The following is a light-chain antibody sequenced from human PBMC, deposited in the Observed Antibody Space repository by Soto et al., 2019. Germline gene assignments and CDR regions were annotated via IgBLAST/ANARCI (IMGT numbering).Light chain of an antibody. J-gene: IGKJ2*01. CDR3: QQYHNWPLYT. CDR2: GAS. Sequence: ERVMTQSPATLSVSPGERATLSCRASQSVNSNLAWYQQKPGQAPRLLIYGASTRATGIPARFSGSGSGTEYTLTISGLQSEDFAVYYCQQYHNWPLYTFGQGTKREI. V-gene: IGKV3-15*01. CDR1: QSVNSN.